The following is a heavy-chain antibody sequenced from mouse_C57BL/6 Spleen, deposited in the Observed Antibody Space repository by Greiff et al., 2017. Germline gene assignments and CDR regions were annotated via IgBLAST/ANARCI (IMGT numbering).Heavy chain of an antibody. CDR3: ASASPSDGSSSYAMDY. J-gene: IGHJ4*01. CDR1: GFNIKNTY. V-gene: IGHV14-3*01. Sequence: VQLKESVAELVRPGASVKLSCTASGFNIKNTYMHWVKQRPEQGLEWIGRIDPANGNTKYAPKFQGKATITADTSSNTAYLQLSSLTSEDTAIYYCASASPSDGSSSYAMDYWGQGTSVTVSS. D-gene: IGHD1-1*01. CDR2: IDPANGNT.